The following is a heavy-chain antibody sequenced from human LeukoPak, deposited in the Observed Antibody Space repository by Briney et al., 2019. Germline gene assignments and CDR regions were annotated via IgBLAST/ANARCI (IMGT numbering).Heavy chain of an antibody. J-gene: IGHJ4*02. V-gene: IGHV3-23*01. D-gene: IGHD4-17*01. CDR2: INGDGGST. CDR3: AKDRATVTYYFDY. Sequence: GGSLRLSRAASGFTFNSFAMTWVRQAPGKGLEWVSTINGDGGSTYYADSVRGRFTISRDNSKNTLYLQMNSLRAEDTAVYYCAKDRATVTYYFDYWGQGTLVTVSS. CDR1: GFTFNSFA.